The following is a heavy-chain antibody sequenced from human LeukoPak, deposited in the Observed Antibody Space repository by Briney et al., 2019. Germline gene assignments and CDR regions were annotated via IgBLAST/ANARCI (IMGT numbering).Heavy chain of an antibody. CDR3: AELGITMIGGV. D-gene: IGHD3-10*02. V-gene: IGHV3-48*03. CDR1: GFSLSSYA. J-gene: IGHJ6*04. CDR2: ISSSGSTI. Sequence: GGSLRLSCAASGFSLSSYAMNWVRQAPGKGLEWVSYISSSGSTIYYADSVKGRFTISRDNAKNSLYLQMNSLRAEDTAVYYCAELGITMIGGVWGKGTTVTISS.